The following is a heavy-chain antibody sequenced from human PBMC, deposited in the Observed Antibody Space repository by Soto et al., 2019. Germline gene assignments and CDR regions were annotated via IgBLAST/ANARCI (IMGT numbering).Heavy chain of an antibody. Sequence: QVTLKESGPVLVKPTETLTLTCTVSGFSLSNARMGVRWIRQPPGKALEWLAHIFSNDEKSYSTSLKSRLTISKDTSKSQVVLTMTNMDPVVTATYYCARILIRCEAAGPYNWFDPWGQGTLVTVSS. J-gene: IGHJ5*02. CDR1: GFSLSNARMG. CDR2: IFSNDEK. D-gene: IGHD6-13*01. V-gene: IGHV2-26*01. CDR3: ARILIRCEAAGPYNWFDP.